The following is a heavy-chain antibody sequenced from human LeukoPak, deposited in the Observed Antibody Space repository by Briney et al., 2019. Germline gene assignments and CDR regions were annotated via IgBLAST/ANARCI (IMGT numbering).Heavy chain of an antibody. CDR2: IYMSGST. D-gene: IGHD7-27*01. J-gene: IGHJ6*03. CDR3: ARVVWGGDFHYSLDV. Sequence: SETLSLTCTVSGGSISSYYWSWIRQPAGKGLEWIGRIYMSGSTDYNPSFKSRVTMSVDTSKNQVSLKLRSVTAADTAVYYCARVVWGGDFHYSLDVWGKGTPVIVSS. V-gene: IGHV4-4*07. CDR1: GGSISSYY.